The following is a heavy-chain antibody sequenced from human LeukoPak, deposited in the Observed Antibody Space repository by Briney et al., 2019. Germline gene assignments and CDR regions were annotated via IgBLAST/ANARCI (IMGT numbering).Heavy chain of an antibody. CDR3: ARGGSYFDS. Sequence: SVKVSCKASGGSFSSYTIDWVRQAPGQGLEWMGGVSPIFGTANYAQRFQGRVTITTDESTTTVYMELRSLRSEDTAVYYCARGGSYFDSWGQGTLVTVSS. V-gene: IGHV1-69*05. CDR2: VSPIFGTA. CDR1: GGSFSSYT. J-gene: IGHJ4*02. D-gene: IGHD1-26*01.